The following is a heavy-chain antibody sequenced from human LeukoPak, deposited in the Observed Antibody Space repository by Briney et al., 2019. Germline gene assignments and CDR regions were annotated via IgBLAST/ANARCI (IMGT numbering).Heavy chain of an antibody. V-gene: IGHV3-48*01. J-gene: IGHJ4*02. CDR3: AKDSAKKYDDY. D-gene: IGHD2/OR15-2a*01. CDR2: ISSSSSTI. Sequence: GGSLRLSCAASGFTFSSYSMNWVRQAPGKGLEWVSYISSSSSTIYYADSVKGRFTISRDNSKNTLYLQMNSLRAEDTAVYYCAKDSAKKYDDYWGQGTLVTVSS. CDR1: GFTFSSYS.